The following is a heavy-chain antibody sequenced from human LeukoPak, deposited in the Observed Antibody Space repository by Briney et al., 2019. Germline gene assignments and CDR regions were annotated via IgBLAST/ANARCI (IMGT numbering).Heavy chain of an antibody. Sequence: ASVKVSCKASGYTFTSYGISWVRQAPGQGLEWMGWISAYNGNTNYAQKLQGRVTMATDTSTSTAYMELRSLRSDDTAVYYCARGGEYSSSSDSYYFDYWGQGTLVTVSS. J-gene: IGHJ4*02. CDR3: ARGGEYSSSSDSYYFDY. CDR2: ISAYNGNT. V-gene: IGHV1-18*01. D-gene: IGHD6-6*01. CDR1: GYTFTSYG.